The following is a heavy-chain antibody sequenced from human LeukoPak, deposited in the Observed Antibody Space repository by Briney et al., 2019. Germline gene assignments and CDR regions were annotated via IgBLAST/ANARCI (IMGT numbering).Heavy chain of an antibody. CDR2: ISGSGGST. CDR1: GFTFSSYA. J-gene: IGHJ6*02. D-gene: IGHD2-2*01. V-gene: IGHV3-23*01. Sequence: PGGSLRPSCAASGFTFSSYAMSWVRQAPGKGLEWVSAISGSGGSTYYADSVKGRFTISRDNSKNTLYLQMNSLRAEDTAVYYCAKDGPPDIVVVPAAVYYYYYYGMDVWGQGTTVTVSS. CDR3: AKDGPPDIVVVPAAVYYYYYYGMDV.